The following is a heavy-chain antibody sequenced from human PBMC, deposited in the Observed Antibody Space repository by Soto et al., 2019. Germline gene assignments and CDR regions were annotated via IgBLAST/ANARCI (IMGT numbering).Heavy chain of an antibody. CDR3: ARHATYYDILSGYYFDY. CDR1: GYSFSTYW. D-gene: IGHD3-9*01. J-gene: IGHJ4*02. CDR2: VSPGDSET. Sequence: GESLKISGKGSGYSFSTYWIGWVLQVPGKGLEWMGIVSPGDSETKYSQSFQGQVTISADKSISTAYLQWNSLKASDTAMYYCARHATYYDILSGYYFDYWGQGTLVTVSS. V-gene: IGHV5-51*01.